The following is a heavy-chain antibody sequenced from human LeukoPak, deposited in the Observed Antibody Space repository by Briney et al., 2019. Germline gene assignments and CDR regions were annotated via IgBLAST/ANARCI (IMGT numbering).Heavy chain of an antibody. V-gene: IGHV4-59*01. Sequence: SETLSLTCTVSGGSISSYYWSWIRQPPGKGLEWIGYIYYSGSTNCNPSVKSRVAMSVDTSKKQFSLKLSSLTATDTAVYYCVRHKDPGSYYYYYGLDVWGQGTTVTVSS. CDR3: VRHKDPGSYYYYYGLDV. J-gene: IGHJ6*02. CDR2: IYYSGST. CDR1: GGSISSYY.